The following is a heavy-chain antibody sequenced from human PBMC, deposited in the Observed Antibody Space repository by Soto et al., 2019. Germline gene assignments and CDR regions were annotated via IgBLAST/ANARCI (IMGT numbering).Heavy chain of an antibody. CDR2: ISYDGSNK. J-gene: IGHJ4*02. D-gene: IGHD2-21*02. V-gene: IGHV3-30*18. CDR3: AKDRSNAYGGNSAIFDY. CDR1: GFTFSSYG. Sequence: GGSLRLSCAASGFTFSSYGMHWVRQAPGKGLEWVAVISYDGSNKYYADSVKGRFTISRDNSKNTLYLQMNSLRAEDTAVYYCAKDRSNAYGGNSAIFDYWGQGTLVTVSS.